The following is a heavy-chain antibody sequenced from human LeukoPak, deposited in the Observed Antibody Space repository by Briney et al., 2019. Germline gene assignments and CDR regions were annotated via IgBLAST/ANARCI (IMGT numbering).Heavy chain of an antibody. CDR3: ARGGYSHGRYYYYMDV. D-gene: IGHD5-18*01. CDR1: GFAFSTYS. CDR2: ISSTSAYI. J-gene: IGHJ6*03. V-gene: IGHV3-21*06. Sequence: GGSLRLSCAASGFAFSTYSMIWVRQAPGKGLEWVSSISSTSAYIYYADSLKGRFTISRDNAKNSLYLQTNSLRAEDTAVYYCARGGYSHGRYYYYMDVWGMGTAVTVSS.